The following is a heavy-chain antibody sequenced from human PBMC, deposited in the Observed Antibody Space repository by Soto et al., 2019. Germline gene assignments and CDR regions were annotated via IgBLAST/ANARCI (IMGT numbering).Heavy chain of an antibody. CDR1: GGSISSDDYY. D-gene: IGHD2-8*02. CDR3: ARDKITGLFDY. CDR2: INYGGST. Sequence: TLSLTCTVSGGSISSDDYYWSWIRQPPGKGLEWIGQINYGGSTYYNPSLKSRVTISEDTSKNQFSLKLTSVTAADTAVYYCARDKITGLFDYWGQGTLVTVS. V-gene: IGHV4-30-4*01. J-gene: IGHJ4*02.